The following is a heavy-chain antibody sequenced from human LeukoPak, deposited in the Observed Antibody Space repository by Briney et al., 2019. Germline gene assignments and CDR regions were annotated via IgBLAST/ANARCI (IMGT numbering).Heavy chain of an antibody. Sequence: SETLSLTCTVSGGSISSYYWSWIRQPPGKGLEWTGYIYYSGSTNYNPSLKSRVTISVDTSKNQFSLKLSSVTAADTAVYYCASSNWYGYFDLWGRGTLVTVSS. D-gene: IGHD6-13*01. J-gene: IGHJ2*01. V-gene: IGHV4-59*01. CDR2: IYYSGST. CDR3: ASSNWYGYFDL. CDR1: GGSISSYY.